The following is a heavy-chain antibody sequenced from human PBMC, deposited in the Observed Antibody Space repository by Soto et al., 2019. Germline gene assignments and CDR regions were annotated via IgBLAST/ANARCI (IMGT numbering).Heavy chain of an antibody. Sequence: QVQLQESGPGLVKPSGTLSLTCAVSGASISSSNWWTWVRQPPGKGLEWIGEISHSGSTNYNPSLKSRITISVDRSKKQFSLELRSVTAADTAAYYCARSPSSSWYGGGASEIWGHGTMVTVSS. CDR1: GASISSSNW. V-gene: IGHV4-4*02. CDR3: ARSPSSSWYGGGASEI. D-gene: IGHD6-13*01. CDR2: ISHSGST. J-gene: IGHJ3*02.